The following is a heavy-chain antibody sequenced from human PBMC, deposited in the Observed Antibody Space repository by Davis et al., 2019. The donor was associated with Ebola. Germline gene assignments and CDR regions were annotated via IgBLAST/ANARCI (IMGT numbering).Heavy chain of an antibody. CDR2: ISAYNGNT. CDR1: GYTFTNYG. Sequence: ASVKVSCKASGYTFTNYGISWVRQAPGQELEWMGWISAYNGNTNYAQKLQGRVTMTTDTSTRTAYMELRSLRSDDTAVYYCARDHRIVAHGTPFDYWGQGTLVTVSS. CDR3: ARDHRIVAHGTPFDY. V-gene: IGHV1-18*01. D-gene: IGHD6-13*01. J-gene: IGHJ4*02.